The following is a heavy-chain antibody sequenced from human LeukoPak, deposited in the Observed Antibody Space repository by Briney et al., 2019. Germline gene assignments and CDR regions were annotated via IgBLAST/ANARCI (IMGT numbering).Heavy chain of an antibody. CDR2: INHSGST. Sequence: PSETLSLTCAVYGGSFIGYYWSWIREPPGKGLEWIGEINHSGSTSYYPFLKSRVTISVDTSKNQFYLKLSSVTDADTAVYYCARGRTGGKPHTDYYYVRRGGWFDPWRQGTLVTVSS. V-gene: IGHV4-34*01. J-gene: IGHJ5*02. CDR3: ARGRTGGKPHTDYYYVRRGGWFDP. D-gene: IGHD3-22*01. CDR1: GGSFIGYY.